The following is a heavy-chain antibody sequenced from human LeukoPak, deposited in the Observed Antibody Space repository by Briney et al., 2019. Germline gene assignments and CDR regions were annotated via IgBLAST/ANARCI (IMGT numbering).Heavy chain of an antibody. CDR2: IYTSGST. J-gene: IGHJ4*02. CDR1: GGSISSYY. Sequence: SETLSLTRTVSGGSISSYYWSWIRQPAGKGLEWIGRIYTSGSTNYNPSLKSRVTMSVDTSKNQFALKLSSVTAADTAVYYCARGFESGFYGSGTYYRDWGQGTLVTVSS. CDR3: ARGFESGFYGSGTYYRD. V-gene: IGHV4-4*07. D-gene: IGHD3-10*01.